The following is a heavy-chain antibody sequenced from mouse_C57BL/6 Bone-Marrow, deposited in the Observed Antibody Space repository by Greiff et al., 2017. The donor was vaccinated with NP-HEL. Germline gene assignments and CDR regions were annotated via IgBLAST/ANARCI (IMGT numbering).Heavy chain of an antibody. D-gene: IGHD2-5*01. CDR3: ARRYSNYGFAY. Sequence: EVKLVESGPGLVKPSQSLSLTCSVTGYSITSGYYWNWIRQFPGNKLEWMGYISYDGSNNYNPSLKNRISITRDTSKNQFFLKLNSVTTEDTATYYCARRYSNYGFAYWGQGTLVTVSA. CDR1: GYSITSGYY. J-gene: IGHJ3*01. CDR2: ISYDGSN. V-gene: IGHV3-6*01.